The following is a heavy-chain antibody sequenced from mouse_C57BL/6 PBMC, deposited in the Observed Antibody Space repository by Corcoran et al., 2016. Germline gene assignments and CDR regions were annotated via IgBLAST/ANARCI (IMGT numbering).Heavy chain of an antibody. Sequence: EVQLQQSGPELVKPGASVKISCKASGYTFTDYYMNWVKQSHGKSLEWIGDINPNNGGTSYNQKFKGKATLTVDKSSSTAYMELRSLTSEDSAVYYCARSYYYGSRRAMDYWGQGTSVTFSS. V-gene: IGHV1-26*01. CDR2: INPNNGGT. J-gene: IGHJ4*01. CDR3: ARSYYYGSRRAMDY. D-gene: IGHD1-1*01. CDR1: GYTFTDYY.